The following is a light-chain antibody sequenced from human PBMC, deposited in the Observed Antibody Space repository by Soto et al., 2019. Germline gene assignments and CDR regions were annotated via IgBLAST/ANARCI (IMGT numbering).Light chain of an antibody. V-gene: IGKV1-5*01. CDR1: QDINTL. CDR2: DAS. CDR3: QQFHTYYT. Sequence: DIEMTQSPSTLSASVGDRVTITCRASQDINTLLAWYQQKQGRAPQLLIYDASRLEDGVPSRFSGSGYGTEFTLTISGLQPDDFATYYCQQFHTYYTFGQGTNVHIK. J-gene: IGKJ2*01.